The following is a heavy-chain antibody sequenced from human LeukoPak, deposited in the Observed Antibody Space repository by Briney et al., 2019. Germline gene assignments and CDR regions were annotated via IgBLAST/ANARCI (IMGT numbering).Heavy chain of an antibody. V-gene: IGHV4-34*01. CDR1: GGSFSISY. CDR3: ARHGNIVVVPDASKAFDI. Sequence: SETLSLTCGVSGGSFSISYWSWIRQPPGKGLEWIGQIYHSGGANYNPSLQSRVTISVDTSKSHFSLRLSPVTAADTAVYYCARHGNIVVVPDASKAFDIWGRGTMVTVSS. D-gene: IGHD2-2*01. J-gene: IGHJ3*02. CDR2: IYHSGGA.